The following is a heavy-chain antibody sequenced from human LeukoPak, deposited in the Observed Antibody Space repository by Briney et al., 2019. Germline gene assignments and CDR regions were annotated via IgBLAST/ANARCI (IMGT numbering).Heavy chain of an antibody. Sequence: LGESLKISCKGSGYSFTSYWISWVRQMPGKGLEWMGRIDPSDSYTNYSPSFQGHVTISADKSISTAYLQWSSLKASDTAMYYCARHPTPLNYYESSGDYWGQGTLVTVSS. CDR1: GYSFTSYW. D-gene: IGHD3-22*01. J-gene: IGHJ4*02. V-gene: IGHV5-10-1*01. CDR3: ARHPTPLNYYESSGDY. CDR2: IDPSDSYT.